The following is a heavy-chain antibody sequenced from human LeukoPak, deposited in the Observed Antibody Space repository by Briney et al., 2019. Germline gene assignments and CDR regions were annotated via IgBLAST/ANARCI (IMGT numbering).Heavy chain of an antibody. Sequence: GGSLRLSCAASGFTFSSYSMNWVRQAPGKGLEWVSYISSSGSTIYYADSVKGRFTISRDTSQNALSLQMNSLRGEDTAVYYCARCLLYLWNRNFYYYMDVWGKGTTVTVSS. V-gene: IGHV3-48*01. CDR3: ARCLLYLWNRNFYYYMDV. CDR1: GFTFSSYS. D-gene: IGHD2-8*01. J-gene: IGHJ6*03. CDR2: ISSSGSTI.